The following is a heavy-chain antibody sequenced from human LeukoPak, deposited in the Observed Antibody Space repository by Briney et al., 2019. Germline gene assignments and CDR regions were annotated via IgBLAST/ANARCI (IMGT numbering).Heavy chain of an antibody. CDR3: ARGTPRHNLNDSSGYFDY. CDR2: IYYSGST. Sequence: PSETLSLTCTVSGGSISSGGYYWSWIRQHPGKGLEWIGYIYYSGSTYCNPSLKSRVTISVDTSKNQFSLKLSSVTAADTAVYYCARGTPRHNLNDSSGYFDYWGQGTLVTVSS. J-gene: IGHJ4*02. V-gene: IGHV4-31*03. CDR1: GGSISSGGYY. D-gene: IGHD3-22*01.